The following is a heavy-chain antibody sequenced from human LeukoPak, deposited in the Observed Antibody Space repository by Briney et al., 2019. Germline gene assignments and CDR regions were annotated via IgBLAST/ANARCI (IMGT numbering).Heavy chain of an antibody. CDR1: GGSISSYY. V-gene: IGHV4-59*08. CDR2: LYYSGST. D-gene: IGHD3-10*01. CDR3: ARAGPGYSFDY. J-gene: IGHJ4*02. Sequence: SETLSLTCTVSGGSISSYYWSWIRQPPGKGLEWIGYLYYSGSTNYNPSLKSRVTISVDTSKNQFSLKLTSVTAADTAVYYCARAGPGYSFDYWGQGTPVTVSS.